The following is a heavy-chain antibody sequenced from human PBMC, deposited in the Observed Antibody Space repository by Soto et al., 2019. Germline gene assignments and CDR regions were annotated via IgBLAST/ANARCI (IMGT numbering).Heavy chain of an antibody. Sequence: GGSLRLSCVASGFTFSIYSMDWVRQAPGKGLEWLSYITSSSSTIFYAESVKGRFTISRDNAKNSLYLQMNSLRDDDTAVYYCASGLSSGFDLAVDVWGQGTTVTVSS. J-gene: IGHJ6*02. V-gene: IGHV3-48*02. CDR1: GFTFSIYS. D-gene: IGHD3-22*01. CDR3: ASGLSSGFDLAVDV. CDR2: ITSSSSTI.